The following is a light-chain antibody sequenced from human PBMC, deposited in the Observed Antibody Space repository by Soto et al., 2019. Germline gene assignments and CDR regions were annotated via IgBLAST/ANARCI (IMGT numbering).Light chain of an antibody. J-gene: IGLJ3*02. CDR1: TGTVSSGHY. Sequence: QAVVTQEPSLTVSPGGTVTLTCGSSTGTVSSGHYPYWFQQKPGQAPKTLIYDTTNRYSWKPARFSGSLLGGKAALTLSDAPAEDEGGYYCFLSYSGAGVFGGGTKLTVL. CDR3: FLSYSGAGV. V-gene: IGLV7-46*01. CDR2: DTT.